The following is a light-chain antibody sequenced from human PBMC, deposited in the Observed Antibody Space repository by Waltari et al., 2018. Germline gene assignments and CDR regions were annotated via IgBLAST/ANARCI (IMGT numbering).Light chain of an antibody. CDR2: EVS. J-gene: IGLJ2*01. V-gene: IGLV2-14*01. CDR3: SSYTTRRTLVV. Sequence: QSALTQPASVSGSPGQSITIPCPGTSRAVGGYNYFPWYQQHPGKAPKLMIYEVSNRPSGVSNRFSGSKSDNTASLTISGLQAEDEAEYYCSSYTTRRTLVVFGGGTKLTVL. CDR1: SRAVGGYNY.